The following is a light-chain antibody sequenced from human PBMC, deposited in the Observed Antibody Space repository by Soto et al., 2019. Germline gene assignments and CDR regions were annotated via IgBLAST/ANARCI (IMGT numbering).Light chain of an antibody. CDR2: DTS. J-gene: IGKJ4*01. CDR3: QQRSNRLLT. V-gene: IGKV3-11*01. CDR1: QSVSSF. Sequence: EIVLTQSPATLSLSPGERATLSCRASQSVSSFLAWYQQKPGQAPRLLIYDTSNRATDIPARFSGSGSGTDFTLTISSLELEDFAVYYCQQRSNRLLTFGGGTKVEIK.